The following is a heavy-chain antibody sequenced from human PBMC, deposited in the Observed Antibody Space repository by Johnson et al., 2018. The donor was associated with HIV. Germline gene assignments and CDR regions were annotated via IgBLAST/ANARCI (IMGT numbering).Heavy chain of an antibody. D-gene: IGHD5-12*01. CDR2: ISGSGGST. V-gene: IGHV3-NL1*01. J-gene: IGHJ3*02. CDR3: ARDGGNGYGNDAFDI. CDR1: GFTFSNYG. Sequence: QVQLVESGGGVVQPGRSLRLSCAASGFTFSNYGMHWVRQAPGKGLEWVSAISGSGGSTYYADSMKGRFTISRDNAKTTLYMQMNSLRAEDTAVYYCARDGGNGYGNDAFDIWGQGTMVTVSS.